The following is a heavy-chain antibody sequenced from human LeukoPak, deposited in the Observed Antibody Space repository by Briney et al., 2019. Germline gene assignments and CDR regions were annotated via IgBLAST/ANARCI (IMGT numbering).Heavy chain of an antibody. CDR3: ARDGLHRIHGYGGWFDS. V-gene: IGHV1-18*01. Sequence: ASVKVSFKASGYTFTIYGISWVRQAPGQGGEWMGGSIPIFGTANYAQKFQGRGTMTTETTTSTAYMELRSLRSDDTAVYYCARDGLHRIHGYGGWFDSWGQGTLVTVSS. CDR2: SIPIFGTA. CDR1: GYTFTIYG. J-gene: IGHJ5*01. D-gene: IGHD4-23*01.